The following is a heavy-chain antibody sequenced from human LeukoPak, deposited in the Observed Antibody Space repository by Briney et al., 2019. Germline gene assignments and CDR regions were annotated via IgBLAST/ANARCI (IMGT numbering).Heavy chain of an antibody. CDR3: AKRGVVVRVFLVGFHKEAYYFDS. J-gene: IGHJ4*02. V-gene: IGHV3-33*06. CDR2: VWYDGSYQ. Sequence: GRSLRLSCAASGFTFSSSGMHWVRQAPGKGLEWVALVWYDGSYQSYADSVKGRFTISRDSPKNTLYLQLSSLRAEDTAMYFCAKRGVVVRVFLVGFHKEAYYFDSSGQGALVTVSS. CDR1: GFTFSSSG. D-gene: IGHD3-10*01.